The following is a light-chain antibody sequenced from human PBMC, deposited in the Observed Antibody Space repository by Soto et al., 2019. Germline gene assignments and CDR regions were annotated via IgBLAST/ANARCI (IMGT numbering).Light chain of an antibody. CDR3: SSYTSSTLDVI. CDR1: SSDVNSYNY. J-gene: IGLJ2*01. V-gene: IGLV2-14*01. Sequence: QSALTQPASVSGSPGQSITISCTGTSSDVNSYNYVSWFQQHPGKAPKLMIYEVTNRPSGVSNRFSGSKSRNTASLTISGLQAEDEADYYCSSYTSSTLDVIFGGGTKLTVL. CDR2: EVT.